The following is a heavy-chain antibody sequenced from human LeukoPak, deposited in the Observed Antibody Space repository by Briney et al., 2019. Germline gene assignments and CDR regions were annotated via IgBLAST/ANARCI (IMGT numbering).Heavy chain of an antibody. Sequence: PSETLSLTCTVSGGPISSYYWSWIRQPAGKGLEWIGRIYTSGSTNYNPSLKSRVTMSVDTSKNQFSLKLSSVTAADTAVYYCARGAEAVIERYYYYYMDVWGKGTTVTISS. CDR1: GGPISSYY. J-gene: IGHJ6*03. CDR2: IYTSGST. V-gene: IGHV4-4*07. CDR3: ARGAEAVIERYYYYYMDV. D-gene: IGHD2-21*01.